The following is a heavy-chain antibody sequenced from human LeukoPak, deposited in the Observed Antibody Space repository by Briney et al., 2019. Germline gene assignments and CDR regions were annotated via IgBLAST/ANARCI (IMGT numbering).Heavy chain of an antibody. CDR2: ISYDGINK. J-gene: IGHJ4*02. V-gene: IGHV3-30*04. CDR3: STEAKDGIPVAGTSHFDY. Sequence: GILRLPCAASGFPFSNYAMQWVRQAPGKGLEWVAVISYDGINKYYADSVKGRFTISRDNSKNTLYLQISSLRAEDTAVYYCSTEAKDGIPVAGTSHFDYWGQGTLVTVSS. D-gene: IGHD6-19*01. CDR1: GFPFSNYA.